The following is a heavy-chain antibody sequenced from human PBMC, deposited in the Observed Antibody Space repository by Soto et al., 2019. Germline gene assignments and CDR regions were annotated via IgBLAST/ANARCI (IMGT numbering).Heavy chain of an antibody. CDR3: ARERGYSGYDSGWFDP. V-gene: IGHV1-18*01. Sequence: ASVKVSCKASGYTFTSYGISWVRQAPGQGLEWMGWISAYNGNTNYAQKLQGRVTISRDNAKNSLYLQMNSLRAEDTAVYYCARERGYSGYDSGWFDPWGQGTLVTVSS. CDR2: ISAYNGNT. J-gene: IGHJ5*02. D-gene: IGHD5-12*01. CDR1: GYTFTSYG.